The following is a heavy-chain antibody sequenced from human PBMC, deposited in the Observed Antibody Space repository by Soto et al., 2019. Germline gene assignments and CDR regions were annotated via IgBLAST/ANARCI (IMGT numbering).Heavy chain of an antibody. Sequence: EVQLLESGGGLVQPGGSLRLSCAASGFTFSSYAMSWVRQAPGKGLEWVSAISGSGGSTYYADSVKGRFTISRDNSKNTLYLQMNSLRAEDTAVYYWAKGGYGPYYYGMDVWGQGTTVTVSS. V-gene: IGHV3-23*01. D-gene: IGHD5-18*01. CDR3: AKGGYGPYYYGMDV. CDR1: GFTFSSYA. CDR2: ISGSGGST. J-gene: IGHJ6*02.